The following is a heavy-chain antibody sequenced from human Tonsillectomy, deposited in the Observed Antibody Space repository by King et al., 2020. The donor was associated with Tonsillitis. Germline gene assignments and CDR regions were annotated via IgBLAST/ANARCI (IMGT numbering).Heavy chain of an antibody. CDR1: GCSISSYY. D-gene: IGHD6-6*01. J-gene: IGHJ4*02. Sequence: VQLQESGPGLVKPSETLSLTCSVSGCSISSYYWTWIRQPPGKGLDWIGYIFYSGSTNYNPPLKSRVTISVDTSKNQFSLKLSSVTAADTAVYYCARTYTNSSGDYWGQGTLVTVSS. V-gene: IGHV4-59*01. CDR2: IFYSGST. CDR3: ARTYTNSSGDY.